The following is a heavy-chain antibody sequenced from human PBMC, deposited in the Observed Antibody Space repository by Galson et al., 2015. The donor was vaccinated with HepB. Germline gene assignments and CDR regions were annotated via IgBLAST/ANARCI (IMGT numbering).Heavy chain of an antibody. CDR3: AGDGTSSSWYYF. D-gene: IGHD2-2*01. V-gene: IGHV4-39*07. J-gene: IGHJ4*02. CDR2: MSNSGGA. CDR1: GGSFAY. Sequence: ETLSLTCTVSGGSFAYWGWVRQPLGRGLEWIGSMSNSGGADYNPSLRSRGTMSLDTSKNQFSLRLTSVSAADTAVYFCAGDGTSSSWYYFWGQGILVTVSS.